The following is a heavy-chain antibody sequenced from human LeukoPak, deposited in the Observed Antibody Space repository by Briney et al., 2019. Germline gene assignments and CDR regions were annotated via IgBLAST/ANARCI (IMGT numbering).Heavy chain of an antibody. Sequence: GGSLRLSCAVSGITLSNYGMTWVRQAPGRGLEWVAGISDTGGRTNYADSVKGRFTISRDNPKNTLYLQMNSLRAEDTAVYFCAKRGVVIRVILVGFHKEAYYFDSWGQGALVTVSS. V-gene: IGHV3-23*01. J-gene: IGHJ4*02. CDR1: GITLSNYG. D-gene: IGHD3-22*01. CDR2: ISDTGGRT. CDR3: AKRGVVIRVILVGFHKEAYYFDS.